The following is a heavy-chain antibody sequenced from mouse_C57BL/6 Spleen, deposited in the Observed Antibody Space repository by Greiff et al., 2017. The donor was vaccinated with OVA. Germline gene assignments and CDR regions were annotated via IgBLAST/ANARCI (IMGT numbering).Heavy chain of an antibody. CDR3: ARSKSNYIDY. V-gene: IGHV1-4*01. CDR2: INPSSGYT. J-gene: IGHJ2*01. Sequence: VQLQQSGAELARPGASVKMSCKASGYTFTSYTMHWVKQRPGQGLEWIGYINPSSGYTKYNQKFKDKATLTADKSTSTAYMQLSSLTSEDSAVYNCARSKSNYIDYWGQGTTLTVAS. D-gene: IGHD5-1*01. CDR1: GYTFTSYT.